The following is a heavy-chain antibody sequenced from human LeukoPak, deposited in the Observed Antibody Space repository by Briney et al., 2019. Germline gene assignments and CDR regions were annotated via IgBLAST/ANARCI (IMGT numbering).Heavy chain of an antibody. V-gene: IGHV3-74*01. CDR3: ASPIVGATTGDY. CDR2: INSDGSST. D-gene: IGHD1-26*01. J-gene: IGHJ4*02. Sequence: GGSLRLSCAASGFTFSSYWMHWVRQAPGKGLVWVSRINSDGSSTSYADSVKGRFTISRDNAKNSLYLQMNSLRAEDTAVYYCASPIVGATTGDYWGQGTLVTVSS. CDR1: GFTFSSYW.